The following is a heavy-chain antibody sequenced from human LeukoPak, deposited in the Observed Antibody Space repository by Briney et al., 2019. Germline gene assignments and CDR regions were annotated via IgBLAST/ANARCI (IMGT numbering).Heavy chain of an antibody. Sequence: PSETLSLTCAVSGGSISSGGYSWSWIRRPPGKGLEWIGYIYHSGSTYYNPSLKSRVTISVDRSKNQFSLKLSSVTAADTAVYYCARAAVVVVPAAISWFDPWGQGTLVTVSS. V-gene: IGHV4-30-2*01. D-gene: IGHD2-2*02. CDR1: GGSISSGGYS. CDR2: IYHSGST. CDR3: ARAAVVVVPAAISWFDP. J-gene: IGHJ5*02.